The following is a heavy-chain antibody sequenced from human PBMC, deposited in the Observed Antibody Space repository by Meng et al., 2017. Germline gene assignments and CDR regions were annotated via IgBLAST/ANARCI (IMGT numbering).Heavy chain of an antibody. CDR3: ARSSGYLDY. CDR2: ISYDGSNK. J-gene: IGHJ4*02. D-gene: IGHD6-19*01. Sequence: QQVVSARRRFQPLRSRTLSCAASAFTFSNLPTTCVRHAPGNGLVWVAVISYDGSNKYYADSVKGRFTISRDNSKNTLYLQMNSLRAEDTAVYYCARSSGYLDYWGQGTLVTVSS. CDR1: AFTFSNLP. V-gene: IGHV3-30*01.